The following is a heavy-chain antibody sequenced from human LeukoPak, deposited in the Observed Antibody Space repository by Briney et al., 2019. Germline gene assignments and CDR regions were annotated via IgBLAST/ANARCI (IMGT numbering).Heavy chain of an antibody. J-gene: IGHJ4*02. Sequence: SETLSLTCAVYGGSFSGYYWSWIRQPPGKGLEWIGEINHSGSTNYNPSLKSRVTISVDTSKNQFSLKLSSVTAADTAVYYCARSSYSSSWGTFDYWGQGTLVTVSS. CDR1: GGSFSGYY. V-gene: IGHV4-34*01. D-gene: IGHD6-13*01. CDR3: ARSSYSSSWGTFDY. CDR2: INHSGST.